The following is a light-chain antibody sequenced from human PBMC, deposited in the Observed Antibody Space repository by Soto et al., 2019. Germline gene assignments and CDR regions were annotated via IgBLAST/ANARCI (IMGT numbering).Light chain of an antibody. CDR2: NTT. CDR1: SGSVSTSYY. V-gene: IGLV8-61*01. J-gene: IGLJ2*01. Sequence: QAVVTQEPSFSVSPGGTVILTCGLTSGSVSTSYYPSWYQQSPGLAPRTLIYNTTTRSSGVPDRFSGSILGNKAALTITGAQSEDESDYLCARYVGSGTVGFGGGTKLTVL. CDR3: ARYVGSGTVG.